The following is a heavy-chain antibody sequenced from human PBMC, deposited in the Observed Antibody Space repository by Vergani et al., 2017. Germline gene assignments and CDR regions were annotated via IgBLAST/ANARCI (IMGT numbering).Heavy chain of an antibody. V-gene: IGHV4-59*01. D-gene: IGHD3-3*01. Sequence: QVQLQESGPGLVKPSETLSLTCTASGGSISSYYWSWIRQPPGKGLEWIGYIYHSGSTNYNPTLKSRVTISVDTSKNQFSLKLSSVTAADTAVYYCARAGYYDFWSGYSNTYYYYYMDVWGKGTTVTVSS. CDR1: GGSISSYY. CDR3: ARAGYYDFWSGYSNTYYYYYMDV. CDR2: IYHSGST. J-gene: IGHJ6*03.